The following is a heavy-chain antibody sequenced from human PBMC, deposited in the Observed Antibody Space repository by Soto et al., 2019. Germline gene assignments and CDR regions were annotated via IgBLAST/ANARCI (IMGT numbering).Heavy chain of an antibody. CDR1: GYTFTGHY. Sequence: ASVKVSCKASGYTFTGHYIHWVRQAPEQGPEWMGEIGPETGATRYAQKFQGRVTMTRDMSITTVYMELNNLSPDDTAVYYCGRGRSGQIVVFFWGQGTPVTV. CDR3: GRGRSGQIVVFF. V-gene: IGHV1-2*02. CDR2: IGPETGAT. D-gene: IGHD1-26*01. J-gene: IGHJ4*02.